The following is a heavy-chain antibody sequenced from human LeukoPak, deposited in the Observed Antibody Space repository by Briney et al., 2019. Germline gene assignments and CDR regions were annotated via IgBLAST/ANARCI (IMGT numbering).Heavy chain of an antibody. CDR2: INQDGSVK. Sequence: GGSLRLSCAASGFTFSRYWMNWVRQAPGKGLEWVANINQDGSVKHFVDSVKGRFTISRDNAKNSVYLQMNSLRVEDTAVYYCARDPVAAPYYDSWGQGTLATVSS. V-gene: IGHV3-7*01. J-gene: IGHJ4*02. CDR3: ARDPVAAPYYDS. CDR1: GFTFSRYW. D-gene: IGHD6-6*01.